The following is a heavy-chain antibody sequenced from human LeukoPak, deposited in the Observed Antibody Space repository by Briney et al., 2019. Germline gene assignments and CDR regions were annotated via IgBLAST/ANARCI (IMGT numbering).Heavy chain of an antibody. CDR3: AREPPESYRFDY. V-gene: IGHV1-46*01. J-gene: IGHJ4*02. D-gene: IGHD2-2*01. CDR2: IKPSDGST. CDR1: GYTFSNYY. Sequence: ASVKVSCKTSGYTFSNYYLHWVRQAPGQGPAWMGIIKPSDGSTHYPQTLQGRDTITREMAPSTVYMALSSLTSEDTAMYYCAREPPESYRFDYWGQGAPVTVSS.